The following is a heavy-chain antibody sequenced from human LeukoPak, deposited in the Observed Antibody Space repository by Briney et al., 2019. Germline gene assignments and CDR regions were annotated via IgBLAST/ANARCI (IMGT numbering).Heavy chain of an antibody. CDR1: GFTFSSYS. D-gene: IGHD3-16*02. V-gene: IGHV3-48*04. Sequence: GGSLRLSCVASGFTFSSYSMNWVRQAPGKGPEWVSYISSSSSTIYYADSVKGRFTISRDNAKNSLYLQMNSLRAEDTAVYYCAGEGIMITFGGVIVPLPFDSWGQGTLVTASS. J-gene: IGHJ4*02. CDR3: AGEGIMITFGGVIVPLPFDS. CDR2: ISSSSSTI.